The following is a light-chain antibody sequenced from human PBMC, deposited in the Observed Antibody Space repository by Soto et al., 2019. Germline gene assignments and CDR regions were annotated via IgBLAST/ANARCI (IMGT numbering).Light chain of an antibody. Sequence: EIVLTQSPGTLPLSPGERATLSCRASQIVSSSYLTWYQQNPGQAPRLLIYGASSRATGIPDRFSGSGSGTDFTLTISRLEPEDFAVYYCQQYGSSAFTFGGGTKVDIK. CDR1: QIVSSSY. J-gene: IGKJ4*01. CDR2: GAS. CDR3: QQYGSSAFT. V-gene: IGKV3-20*01.